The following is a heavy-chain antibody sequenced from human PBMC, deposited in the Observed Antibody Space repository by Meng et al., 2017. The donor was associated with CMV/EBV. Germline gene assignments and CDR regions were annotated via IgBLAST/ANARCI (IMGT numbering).Heavy chain of an antibody. V-gene: IGHV3-15*01. CDR2: IKSKTGGGTT. D-gene: IGHD3-10*01. Sequence: GESLKISWAASGFTFSNAWMSWVRQAPGKGLEWVGRIKSKTGGGTTDYAAPGKGRFTIPRDDSKNTLYLQMNSLKNEDKAVYYCTTVRLWFAGLDYWGQGTLVTVSS. CDR3: TTVRLWFAGLDY. J-gene: IGHJ4*02. CDR1: GFTFSNAW.